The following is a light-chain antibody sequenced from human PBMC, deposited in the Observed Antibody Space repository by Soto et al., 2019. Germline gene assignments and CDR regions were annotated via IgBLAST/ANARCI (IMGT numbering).Light chain of an antibody. J-gene: IGKJ1*01. Sequence: IQMTQSPSTLSASVGDRVTITCRASHNIERWMAWYQQKPGKAPSLLIFDASTLHSGVPSRFSGSGSGTDFTLTIGRLQPDDFATYYCQQFAISTTFGQGTKVEVK. CDR2: DAS. CDR1: HNIERW. V-gene: IGKV1-5*01. CDR3: QQFAISTT.